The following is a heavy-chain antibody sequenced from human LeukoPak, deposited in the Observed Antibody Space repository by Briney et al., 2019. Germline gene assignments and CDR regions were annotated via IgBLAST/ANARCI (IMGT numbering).Heavy chain of an antibody. CDR1: GYSISSGYY. D-gene: IGHD6-6*01. CDR2: IYHSGST. CDR3: ARLPYGSSSGDY. J-gene: IGHJ4*02. Sequence: SETLSLTCAVSGYSISSGYYWGWIRQPPGKGLEWIGSIYHSGSTYYNPSLKSRVTISVDTSKNQFSLKLSSVTAADTAVYYCARLPYGSSSGDYWGQGTLVTVSS. V-gene: IGHV4-38-2*01.